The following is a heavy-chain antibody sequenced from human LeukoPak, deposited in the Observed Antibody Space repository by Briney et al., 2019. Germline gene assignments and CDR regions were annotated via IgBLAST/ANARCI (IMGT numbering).Heavy chain of an antibody. CDR2: IIPIFGTA. J-gene: IGHJ6*03. CDR3: ARGHREYCSSTSCRYYYYMDV. V-gene: IGHV1-69*01. CDR1: GGTLSSYA. D-gene: IGHD2-2*01. Sequence: AASVKVSCKASGGTLSSYAISWVRQAPGQGLEWMGGIIPIFGTANYAQKFQGRVTITADESTSTAYMELSSLRSEDTAVYYCARGHREYCSSTSCRYYYYMDVWGKGTTVTVSS.